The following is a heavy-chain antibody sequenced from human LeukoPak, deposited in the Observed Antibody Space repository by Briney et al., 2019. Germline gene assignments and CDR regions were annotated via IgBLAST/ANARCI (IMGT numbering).Heavy chain of an antibody. V-gene: IGHV3-23*01. CDR1: GFSFSSYA. D-gene: IGHD2-2*01. J-gene: IGHJ4*02. Sequence: GGSLRLSCAASGFSFSSYAMSWVRQAPGKGLEWVSAISGSGGSTYYADSVKVRFTISRDNSKNTLYLQMNSLRAEDTAVYYCAKPQGLPAAAFDYWGQGTLVTVSS. CDR2: ISGSGGST. CDR3: AKPQGLPAAAFDY.